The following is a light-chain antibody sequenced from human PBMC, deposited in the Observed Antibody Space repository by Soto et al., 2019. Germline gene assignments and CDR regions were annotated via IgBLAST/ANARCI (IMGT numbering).Light chain of an antibody. V-gene: IGKV3-20*01. J-gene: IGKJ1*01. CDR2: VAS. CDR1: QSVSSSY. CDR3: QQYGSSPWT. Sequence: EIVLTQSPGTLSLSPGERATLSCRASQSVSSSYLAWYQQKPGQAPRLLIYVASSRATGIPDGFSGSGSGTDFTLTISRLEPEDFAVYYCQQYGSSPWTFGQGTKVEIK.